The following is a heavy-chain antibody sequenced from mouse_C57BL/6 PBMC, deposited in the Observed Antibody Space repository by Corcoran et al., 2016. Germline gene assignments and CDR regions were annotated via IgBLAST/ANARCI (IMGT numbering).Heavy chain of an antibody. D-gene: IGHD2-4*01. CDR1: GYTFTTYG. Sequence: QIQLVQSGPELKKPGETVKISCKASGYTFTTYGMSWVKQAPGKGLKWMGWINTYSGVPTYADDFKGRFAFSLETSASTAYLQINNLKNEDTATYFCARGLYYDYDEVFAYWGQGTLVTVSA. CDR3: ARGLYYDYDEVFAY. CDR2: INTYSGVP. J-gene: IGHJ3*01. V-gene: IGHV9-3*01.